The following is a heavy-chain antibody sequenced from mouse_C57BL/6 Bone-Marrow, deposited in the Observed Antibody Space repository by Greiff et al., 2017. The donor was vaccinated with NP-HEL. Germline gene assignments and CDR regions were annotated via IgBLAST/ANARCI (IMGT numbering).Heavy chain of an antibody. V-gene: IGHV1-19*01. J-gene: IGHJ4*01. D-gene: IGHD1-1*01. CDR3: GELRDAMDY. CDR2: INPYNGGT. Sequence: EVQLQESGPVLVKPGASVKMSCKASGYTFTDYYMNWVKQSHGRSLEWIGVINPYNGGTSYNQKFKGKATLTVDKSSSTAYMELNSLTSEDSAVYYCGELRDAMDYWGQGTSVTVSS. CDR1: GYTFTDYY.